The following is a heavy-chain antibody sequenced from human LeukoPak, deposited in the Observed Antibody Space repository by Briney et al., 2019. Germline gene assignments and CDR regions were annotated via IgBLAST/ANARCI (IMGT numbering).Heavy chain of an antibody. Sequence: SETLSLTCTVSGGSISSGDYYWSWIRQPPGTGLEWIGYIYYSGSTYYNPSLKSRVTISVNTSKNQFSLKLSSVTAADTAVYYCARAGYGDYGVALWGQGTLVTVSS. J-gene: IGHJ4*02. CDR1: GGSISSGDYY. V-gene: IGHV4-30-4*01. D-gene: IGHD4-17*01. CDR3: ARAGYGDYGVAL. CDR2: IYYSGST.